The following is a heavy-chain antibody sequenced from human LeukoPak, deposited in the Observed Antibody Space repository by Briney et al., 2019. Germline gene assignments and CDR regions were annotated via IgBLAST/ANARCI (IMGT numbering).Heavy chain of an antibody. CDR2: ISSSSSYI. CDR3: AQEHFDTSGYYSRFDN. CDR1: GFTFSSYS. J-gene: IGHJ4*02. D-gene: IGHD3-22*01. Sequence: GGSLRLSCAASGFTFSSYSMNWVRQAPGKGLEWVSSISSSSSYIYYADSVKGRFTISRDNAKNSLYLQMNSLRAEDTAVYYCAQEHFDTSGYYSRFDNWGQGILVTVSS. V-gene: IGHV3-21*01.